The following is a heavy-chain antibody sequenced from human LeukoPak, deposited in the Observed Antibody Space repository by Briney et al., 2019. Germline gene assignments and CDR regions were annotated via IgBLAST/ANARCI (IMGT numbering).Heavy chain of an antibody. J-gene: IGHJ4*02. CDR1: GGTFSSYA. CDR3: ARGSRRMITFGGVIVPPDY. Sequence: SVKVSCKASGGTFSSYAISWVRQAPGQGLEWTGGIIPILGTANYAQKFQGRVTITADESTSTAYMELSSLRSEDTAVYYCARGSRRMITFGGVIVPPDYWGQGTLVTVSS. V-gene: IGHV1-69*13. D-gene: IGHD3-16*02. CDR2: IIPILGTA.